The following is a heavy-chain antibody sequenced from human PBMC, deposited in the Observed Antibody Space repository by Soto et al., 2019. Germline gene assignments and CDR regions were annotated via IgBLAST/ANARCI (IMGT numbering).Heavy chain of an antibody. D-gene: IGHD2-21*02. CDR1: GFTFSSYS. J-gene: IGHJ5*02. Sequence: EVQLVESGGGLVKPGGSLRLSCAASGFTFSSYSMNWVRQAPGKGLGWVSSISSSSSYIYYADSVKGRFTISRDNAKNSLYLQMNSLRAEDTAVYYCARTILVTRAAFDPWGQGTLVTVSS. CDR3: ARTILVTRAAFDP. CDR2: ISSSSSYI. V-gene: IGHV3-21*01.